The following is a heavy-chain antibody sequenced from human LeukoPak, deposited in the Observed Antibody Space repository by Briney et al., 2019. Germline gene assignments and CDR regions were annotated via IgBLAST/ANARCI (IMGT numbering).Heavy chain of an antibody. CDR1: GFAFSSYW. CDR3: SRDPRTYDY. J-gene: IGHJ4*02. CDR2: INQDGSEK. V-gene: IGHV3-7*01. Sequence: PGGSLRLSCAASGFAFSSYWMTWVRQAPGKGLEWVANINQDGSEKYYVDSVKGRFTISRDNAENSLYLQMNSLRDEDTAVYYCSRDPRTYDYWGQGTLVTVSS.